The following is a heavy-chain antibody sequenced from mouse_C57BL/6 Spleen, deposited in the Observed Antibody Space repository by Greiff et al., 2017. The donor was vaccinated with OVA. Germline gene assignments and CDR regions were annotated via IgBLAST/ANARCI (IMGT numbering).Heavy chain of an antibody. CDR1: GYTFTSYW. Sequence: VQLQQPGAELVKPGASVKLSCKASGYTFTSYWMHWVKQRPGRGLEWIGRIDPNSGGTKYNEKFKSKATLTVDKPSSTAYKQLSSQTSEDSAVYYYARDYGSSYEGDYWGQGTTLTVSS. J-gene: IGHJ2*01. CDR3: ARDYGSSYEGDY. V-gene: IGHV1-72*01. CDR2: IDPNSGGT. D-gene: IGHD1-1*01.